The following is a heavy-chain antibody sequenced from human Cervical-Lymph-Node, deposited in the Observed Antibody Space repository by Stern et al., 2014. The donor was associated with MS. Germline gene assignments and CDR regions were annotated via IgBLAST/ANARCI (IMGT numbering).Heavy chain of an antibody. Sequence: QVTLRESGPTLVKPTQTLTLTCIFSGFSLNTPGVGVGWIRQPPGKALEWLAILSWYDDKLYSPSVKNRVTISKDTSKNQVVLTMANMDPVETATYFCARRRVAVVGRAPPNYFDPWGQGTLVTVSA. CDR3: ARRRVAVVGRAPPNYFDP. CDR2: LSWYDDK. J-gene: IGHJ5*02. CDR1: GFSLNTPGVG. V-gene: IGHV2-5*01. D-gene: IGHD4-23*01.